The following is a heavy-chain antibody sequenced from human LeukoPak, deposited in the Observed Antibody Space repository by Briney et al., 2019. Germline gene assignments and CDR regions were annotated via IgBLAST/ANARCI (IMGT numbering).Heavy chain of an antibody. CDR3: ARGPYLAVAVYFDY. D-gene: IGHD6-19*01. J-gene: IGHJ4*02. Sequence: SQTLSLTCTVSGGSISSGEYYWSWIRQPPGKGLEWIGYFSYTGSTYYNPSVKSRVSISVDTSKNQFSLKLTSVTAADTAVYYCARGPYLAVAVYFDYWGQGTLVTVSS. CDR1: GGSISSGEYY. V-gene: IGHV4-30-4*01. CDR2: FSYTGST.